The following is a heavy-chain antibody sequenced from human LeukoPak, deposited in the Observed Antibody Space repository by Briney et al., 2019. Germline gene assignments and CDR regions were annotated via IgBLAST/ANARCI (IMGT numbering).Heavy chain of an antibody. CDR3: ARDLSDLVLRYFDWLPYFDY. D-gene: IGHD3-9*01. CDR2: INPNSGGT. J-gene: IGHJ4*02. CDR1: GYTFTGYY. V-gene: IGHV1-2*02. Sequence: GASVTVSCKASGYTFTGYYMHWVRQAPGQGLEWMGWINPNSGGTNYAQKFQGRVTMTRDTSISTAYMELSRLRSDDTAVYYCARDLSDLVLRYFDWLPYFDYWGQGTLVTVSS.